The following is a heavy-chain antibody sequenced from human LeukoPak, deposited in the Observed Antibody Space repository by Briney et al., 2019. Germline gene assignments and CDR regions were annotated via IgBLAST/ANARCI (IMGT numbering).Heavy chain of an antibody. CDR2: IYYSGST. V-gene: IGHV4-59*08. J-gene: IGHJ5*02. D-gene: IGHD3-9*01. CDR1: GFTFSSYW. Sequence: GSLRLSCAASGFTFSSYWMTWVRQPPGKGLEWIGYIYYSGSTNYNPSLKSRVTISVDTSKNQFSLKLSSVTAADTAVYYCARQAILTGYRNWFDPWGQGTLVTVSS. CDR3: ARQAILTGYRNWFDP.